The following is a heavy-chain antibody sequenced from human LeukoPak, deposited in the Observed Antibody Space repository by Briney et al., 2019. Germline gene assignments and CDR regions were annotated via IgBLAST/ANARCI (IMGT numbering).Heavy chain of an antibody. CDR1: GFTFSSYW. CDR3: ARDAPYYDFWSGYPYFDY. D-gene: IGHD3-3*01. Sequence: PGGSLRLSCAASGFTFSSYWMSWVRQAPGKGLEWVANIKQDGSEKYYVDSVKGRLTISRDNAKNSLYLQMNSLRAEDTAVYYCARDAPYYDFWSGYPYFDYWGQGTLVTVSS. J-gene: IGHJ4*02. CDR2: IKQDGSEK. V-gene: IGHV3-7*01.